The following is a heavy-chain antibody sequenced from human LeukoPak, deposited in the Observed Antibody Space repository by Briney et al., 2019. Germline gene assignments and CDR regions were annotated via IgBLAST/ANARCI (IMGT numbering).Heavy chain of an antibody. CDR2: IYYSGST. V-gene: IGHV4-59*08. J-gene: IGHJ4*02. CDR3: TRGAGWLIDY. Sequence: SETLSLTCTVSGGSISSYYWSWIRQPPGKGLEWIGYIYYSGSTNYNPSLKSRVTISVDTSVNQFSLKLSSVTAADTAVYYCTRGAGWLIDYWGQGILVTVSS. D-gene: IGHD3-16*01. CDR1: GGSISSYY.